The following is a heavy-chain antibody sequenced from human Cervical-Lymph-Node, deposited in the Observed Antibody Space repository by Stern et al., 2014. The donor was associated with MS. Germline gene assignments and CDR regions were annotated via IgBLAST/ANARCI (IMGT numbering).Heavy chain of an antibody. CDR1: GFSLNSSGVG. Sequence: QVTLRESGPTLVKPTQTLTLTCTFSGFSLNSSGVGVGWIRQAPGKALEVLALIYWDDDERYSPPLRSRLTITKDTSKNQVVLTMTDMDPVDTATYYCAREIAAVVPFDYWGQGTLVTVSS. J-gene: IGHJ4*02. D-gene: IGHD6-13*01. V-gene: IGHV2-5*02. CDR3: AREIAAVVPFDY. CDR2: IYWDDDE.